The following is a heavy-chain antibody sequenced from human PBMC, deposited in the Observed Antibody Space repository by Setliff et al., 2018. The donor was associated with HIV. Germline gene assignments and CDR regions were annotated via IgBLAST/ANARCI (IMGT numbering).Heavy chain of an antibody. D-gene: IGHD1-1*01. CDR3: ATGLSSTDPSSNS. J-gene: IGHJ4*02. Sequence: SVKVSCKASGGTFSSYAISWVRQAPGQGLEWMGRIIPIFGTPNYAQKFQGRVTITADKSTSTAYMELSSLRSDDTAVYYCATGLSSTDPSSNSWGQGTPVTVSS. V-gene: IGHV1-69*06. CDR2: IIPIFGTP. CDR1: GGTFSSYA.